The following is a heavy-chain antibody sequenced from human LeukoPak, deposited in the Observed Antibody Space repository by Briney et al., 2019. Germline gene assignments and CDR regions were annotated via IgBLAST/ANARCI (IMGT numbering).Heavy chain of an antibody. J-gene: IGHJ5*02. CDR1: GYSISSGYY. CDR2: IYHSGCT. CDR3: ARETPGPGIAAGGWFDP. V-gene: IGHV4-38-2*02. D-gene: IGHD6-13*01. Sequence: SETLSLTCTVSGYSISSGYYWGWIRQPPGKGLEWIGSIYHSGCTYYNPSLKSRVTISVDTSKNQFSLKLSSVTAADTAVYYCARETPGPGIAAGGWFDPWGQGTLVTVSS.